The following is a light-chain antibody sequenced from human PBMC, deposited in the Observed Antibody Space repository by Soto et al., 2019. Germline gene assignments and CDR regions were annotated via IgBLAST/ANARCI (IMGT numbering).Light chain of an antibody. CDR1: SSDVGGHNY. CDR3: SSYTSSSTYLV. Sequence: SALTQPASVSGSPGQSITISCTGTSSDVGGHNYVSWYQHHPGKAPKLMISEVSNRPSGVPNRFSGSKSGNTASLTISGLQTEDEADYYCSSYTSSSTYLVFGGGTKLTVL. J-gene: IGLJ2*01. V-gene: IGLV2-14*01. CDR2: EVS.